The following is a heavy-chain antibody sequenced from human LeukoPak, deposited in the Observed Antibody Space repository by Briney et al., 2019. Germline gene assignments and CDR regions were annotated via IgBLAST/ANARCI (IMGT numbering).Heavy chain of an antibody. CDR3: ARLVAIIDY. CDR1: GFTFSSYA. CDR2: ISYDGSNK. J-gene: IGHJ4*02. V-gene: IGHV3-30*04. D-gene: IGHD5-12*01. Sequence: GGSLRLSCAASGFTFSSYAMHWVRQAPGKRLEWVAVISYDGSNKYYADSVKGRFTISRDNSKNTLYLQMNSLRAEDTAVYYCARLVAIIDYWGQGTLVTVSS.